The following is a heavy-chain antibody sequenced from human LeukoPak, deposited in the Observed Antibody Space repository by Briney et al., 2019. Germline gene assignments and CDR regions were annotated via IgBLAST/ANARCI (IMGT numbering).Heavy chain of an antibody. CDR3: ARDREAYGMDV. Sequence: GSSVKVSCKASGGTFSSYAISWVRQAPGQGLEWMGRIIPILGIANYAQKLQGRVTMTTDTSTSTAYMELRSLRSDDTAVYYCARDREAYGMDVWGQGTTVTVSS. CDR1: GGTFSSYA. D-gene: IGHD3-10*01. CDR2: IIPILGIA. V-gene: IGHV1-69*04. J-gene: IGHJ6*02.